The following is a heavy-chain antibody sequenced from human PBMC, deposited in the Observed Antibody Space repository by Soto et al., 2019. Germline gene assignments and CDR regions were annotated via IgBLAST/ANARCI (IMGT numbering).Heavy chain of an antibody. D-gene: IGHD6-19*01. V-gene: IGHV3-23*01. CDR3: AKQSEKEEGGSSGWYTILYYFDY. Sequence: GGSLRLSCAASGFTFSSYAMSWVRQAPGKGLEWVSAISGSGGSTYYADSVKGRFTISRDNSKNTLYLQMNSLRAEDTAVYYCAKQSEKEEGGSSGWYTILYYFDYWGQGTLVTVSS. CDR1: GFTFSSYA. J-gene: IGHJ4*02. CDR2: ISGSGGST.